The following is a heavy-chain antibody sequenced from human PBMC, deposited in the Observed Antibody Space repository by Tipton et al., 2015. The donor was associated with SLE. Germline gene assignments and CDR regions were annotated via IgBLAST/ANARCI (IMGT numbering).Heavy chain of an antibody. D-gene: IGHD5-12*01. CDR1: GFTFSGSA. CDR2: IRSKANSYAT. J-gene: IGHJ4*02. Sequence: GSLRLSCAASGFTFSGSAMHWVRQASGKGLEWVGRIRSKANSYATAYAASVKGRFTISRDDSKNTAYLQMNSLKTEDTALYYCARATASFYWGQGTLVTVSS. CDR3: ARATASFY. V-gene: IGHV3-73*01.